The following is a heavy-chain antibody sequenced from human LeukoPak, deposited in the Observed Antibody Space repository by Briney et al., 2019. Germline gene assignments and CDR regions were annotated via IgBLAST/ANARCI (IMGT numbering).Heavy chain of an antibody. Sequence: GGSLRLSCAASGFNFRDAAMTWVRQAPGKGLEWVSRINRDGSSTSYADSVTGRFTISRDNAKNTLYLQKNSLRAEDTAVYYCARGAFGGDGDYWGQGTLVTVSS. CDR2: INRDGSST. CDR3: ARGAFGGDGDY. CDR1: GFNFRDAA. J-gene: IGHJ4*02. D-gene: IGHD2-21*02. V-gene: IGHV3-74*01.